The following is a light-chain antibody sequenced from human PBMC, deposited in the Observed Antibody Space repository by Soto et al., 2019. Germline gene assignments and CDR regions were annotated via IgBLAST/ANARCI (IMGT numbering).Light chain of an antibody. CDR3: QSYDSSVSKVV. CDR2: GNS. V-gene: IGLV1-40*01. Sequence: QSVLTKPPSVSGAPGQRVTISCTGSSSNIGAGYDVHWYQQLPGTAPKLLIYGNSNRPSGVPDRFSGSKSGTSASLAITGRQAEDEADYYCQSYDSSVSKVVFGGGTKLTVL. J-gene: IGLJ2*01. CDR1: SSNIGAGYD.